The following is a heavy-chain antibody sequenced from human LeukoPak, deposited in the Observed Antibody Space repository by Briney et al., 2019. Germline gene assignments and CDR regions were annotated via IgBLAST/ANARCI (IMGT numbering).Heavy chain of an antibody. J-gene: IGHJ4*02. D-gene: IGHD1-26*01. V-gene: IGHV4-59*01. Sequence: PSETLSLTCAVYGGSFSGYYWSWIRQPPGKGLEWIGYIYYSGSTNYNPSLKSRVTISVDTSKNQFSLKLSSVTAADTAMYYCARDIGFGYSGSYYFDYWGQGTLVTVSS. CDR2: IYYSGST. CDR3: ARDIGFGYSGSYYFDY. CDR1: GGSFSGYY.